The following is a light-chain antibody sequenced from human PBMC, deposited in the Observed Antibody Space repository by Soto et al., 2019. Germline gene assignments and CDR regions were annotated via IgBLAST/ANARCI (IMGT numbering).Light chain of an antibody. CDR2: KAS. V-gene: IGKV1-5*03. J-gene: IGKJ1*01. CDR3: QQYNSHPRT. CDR1: QSSRSW. Sequence: IERAHSPSPGAAAVGDGVTCPCRASQSSRSWLAWYQEKPGKAPKLLIYKASLLETGVPSRFSGSGSGTEFTLTISSLQTDDFGTYYCQQYNSHPRTFGQGTKVDIK.